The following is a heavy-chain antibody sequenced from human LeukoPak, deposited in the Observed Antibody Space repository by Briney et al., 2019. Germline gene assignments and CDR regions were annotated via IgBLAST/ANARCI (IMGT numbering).Heavy chain of an antibody. D-gene: IGHD2-15*01. CDR3: ARGFGWRDKLLFTYYYYMDV. CDR2: IIPIFGTA. CDR1: GGTFSSYA. V-gene: IGHV1-69*13. J-gene: IGHJ6*03. Sequence: ASVKVSCKASGGTFSSYAISWVRQAPGQGLEWMGGIIPIFGTANYAQKFQGRVTITADESTSTAYMELSSLRSEDTAVYYCARGFGWRDKLLFTYYYYMDVWGKGTTVTVSS.